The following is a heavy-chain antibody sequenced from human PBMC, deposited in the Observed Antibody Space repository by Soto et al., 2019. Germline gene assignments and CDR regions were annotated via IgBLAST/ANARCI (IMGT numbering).Heavy chain of an antibody. V-gene: IGHV1-69*06. J-gene: IGHJ4*02. CDR1: GGTFSPFG. CDR3: AREGRLTGTDGFDY. CDR2: IIPIFDTT. Sequence: ASVKVSCKSSGGTFSPFGVSWVRQAPGQGLEWMGMIIPIFDTTNYAQKFQGRVTITADTSTSTAYIELSSLSSEDTAVYYCAREGRLTGTDGFDYWGQGTLVTVSS. D-gene: IGHD1-20*01.